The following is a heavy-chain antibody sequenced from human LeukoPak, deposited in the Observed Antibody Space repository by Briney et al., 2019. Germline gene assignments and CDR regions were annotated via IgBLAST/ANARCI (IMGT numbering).Heavy chain of an antibody. CDR2: ISGSGGST. CDR3: AKGDDIVVVVAALDY. J-gene: IGHJ4*02. CDR1: GFTFSSYA. Sequence: GGSLRLSCAASGFTFSSYAMSWVRQAPGKGLEWVSAISGSGGSTYYGDSVKGRFTISRDNSKNTLYLRMNSLRAEDTAVYYCAKGDDIVVVVAALDYWGQGTLVTVSS. V-gene: IGHV3-23*01. D-gene: IGHD2-15*01.